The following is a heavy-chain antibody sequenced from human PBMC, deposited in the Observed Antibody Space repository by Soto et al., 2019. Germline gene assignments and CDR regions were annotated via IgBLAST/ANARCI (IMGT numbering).Heavy chain of an antibody. CDR3: ARGFRNGFNV. CDR1: GFTFSGYS. Sequence: EVQLVESGGGLVKPGGSLRLSCVASGFTFSGYSINWVRQAPGKGLEWVSYISGPSIYIYYADSVKGRFTISRDNAKRPVYRQMNSLRAEDTAVYYCARGFRNGFNVWGQGTTVSV. D-gene: IGHD2-8*01. J-gene: IGHJ6*02. V-gene: IGHV3-21*01. CDR2: ISGPSIYI.